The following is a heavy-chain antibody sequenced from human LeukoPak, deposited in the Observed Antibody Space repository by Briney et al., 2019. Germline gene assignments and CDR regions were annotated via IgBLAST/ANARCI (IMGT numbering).Heavy chain of an antibody. CDR1: GGTFSSYA. J-gene: IGHJ4*02. CDR2: ISAYNGNT. Sequence: ASVKVSCKASGGTFSSYAISWVRQAPGQGLEWMGWISAYNGNTNYAQKLQGRVTMTTDTSTSTAYMELRSLRSDDTAVYYCARILGSGDYEHFDYWGQGTLLTVSS. V-gene: IGHV1-18*01. D-gene: IGHD2-15*01. CDR3: ARILGSGDYEHFDY.